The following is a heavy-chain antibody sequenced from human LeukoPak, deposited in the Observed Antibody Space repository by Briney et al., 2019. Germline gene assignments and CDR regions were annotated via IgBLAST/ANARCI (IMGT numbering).Heavy chain of an antibody. V-gene: IGHV3-23*01. D-gene: IGHD3-3*01. Sequence: GGSLRLSCAASGLIFSSYAMSWVRQAPGKGLEWVSGSGSGGSTHYADSVKGRFTISRDNSKNTLYLQMNSLRAEDTAVYYCAKDFWSGYYPDYWGQEPVDSVSS. CDR1: GLIFSSYA. CDR2: SGSGGST. CDR3: AKDFWSGYYPDY. J-gene: IGHJ4*02.